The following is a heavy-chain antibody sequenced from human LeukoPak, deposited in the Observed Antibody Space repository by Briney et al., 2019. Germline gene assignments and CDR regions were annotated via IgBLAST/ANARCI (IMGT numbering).Heavy chain of an antibody. CDR1: GGSISSYY. Sequence: SETLSLTCTVSGGSISSYYWSWIRQPPGKGLEWIGYNYYSGSTNYNPSLKSRVTISVDTSKNQFSLKLSSVTAADTAVYYCARYYDTFWPNLYYYMDVWGKGTTVTVSS. CDR3: ARYYDTFWPNLYYYMDV. D-gene: IGHD3-9*01. CDR2: NYYSGST. V-gene: IGHV4-59*01. J-gene: IGHJ6*03.